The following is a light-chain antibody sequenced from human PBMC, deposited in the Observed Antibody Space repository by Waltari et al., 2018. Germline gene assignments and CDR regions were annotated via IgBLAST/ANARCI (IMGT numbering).Light chain of an antibody. V-gene: IGKV3-15*01. CDR3: QQYHNWWT. CDR1: PSVSSH. J-gene: IGKJ1*01. Sequence: EIVMTQSPATLSVSPGERATLSCRASPSVSSHLAWYQQKPGQAPRLLISGASTRATGIPARFSGRGSGTEFTLTISSLQSEDFAVYYCQQYHNWWTFGQGTKVEIK. CDR2: GAS.